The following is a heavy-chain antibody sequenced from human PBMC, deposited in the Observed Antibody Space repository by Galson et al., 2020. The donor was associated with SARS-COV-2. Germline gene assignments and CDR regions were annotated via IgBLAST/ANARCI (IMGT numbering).Heavy chain of an antibody. CDR2: IYWDDDK. CDR1: GFSLSTFGVG. Sequence: KMSGPTLVKPTQTLTLTCTFSGFSLSTFGVGVGWIRQPPGKALEWLALIYWDDDKTYSPSLKSRLTITKDTSKDQVVLTMTNMDPVDTGTYFCVNILGHCSGCSGYSADYNYYGVDVWGQGATVTVSS. V-gene: IGHV2-5*02. CDR3: VNILGHCSGCSGYSADYNYYGVDV. J-gene: IGHJ6*02. D-gene: IGHD2-15*01.